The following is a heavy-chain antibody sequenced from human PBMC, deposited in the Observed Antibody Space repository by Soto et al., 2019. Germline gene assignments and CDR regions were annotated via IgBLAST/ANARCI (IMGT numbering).Heavy chain of an antibody. CDR3: ARGPGYCSGGSCFRMGGMDV. CDR1: GFTFSSYA. J-gene: IGHJ6*02. Sequence: GGSLRLSCAASGFTFSSYAMHWVRQAPGKGLEWVAVISYDGSNKYYADSVKGRFTISRDNSKNTLYLQMNSLRAEDTAVYYCARGPGYCSGGSCFRMGGMDVWGQGTTVTVSS. D-gene: IGHD2-15*01. CDR2: ISYDGSNK. V-gene: IGHV3-30-3*01.